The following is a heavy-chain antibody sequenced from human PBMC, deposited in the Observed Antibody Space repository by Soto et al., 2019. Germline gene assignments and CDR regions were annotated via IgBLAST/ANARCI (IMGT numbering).Heavy chain of an antibody. Sequence: SETLSLSCAVYGGSFSGYYWNWIRQPPGKVLEWIGEIDHSGHTNYNPSLKSRVTISVDTSKNQFSLRLTSVTAADTAVYYCARARDWVDPSGQATLVTVSS. J-gene: IGHJ5*02. CDR1: GGSFSGYY. V-gene: IGHV4-34*01. CDR3: ARARDWVDP. CDR2: IDHSGHT.